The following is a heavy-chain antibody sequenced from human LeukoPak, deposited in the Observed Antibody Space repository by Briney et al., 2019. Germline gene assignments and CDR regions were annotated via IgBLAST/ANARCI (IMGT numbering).Heavy chain of an antibody. Sequence: GGSLRLSCAASGFTFSSYSMNWVRQAPGKGLEWVSAITGSGGSTYYADSVKGRFTISRDNSKNTLYLQMNSLRADDTAVYYCAKDFVAARLRPYYFDYWGQGTLVTVSS. CDR1: GFTFSSYS. J-gene: IGHJ4*02. CDR2: ITGSGGST. CDR3: AKDFVAARLRPYYFDY. V-gene: IGHV3-23*01. D-gene: IGHD6-13*01.